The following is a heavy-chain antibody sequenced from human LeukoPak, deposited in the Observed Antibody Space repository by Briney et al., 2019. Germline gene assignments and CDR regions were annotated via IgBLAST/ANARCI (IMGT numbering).Heavy chain of an antibody. CDR3: ARAAWFGEQAAPLFDY. Sequence: SETLSLTCTVSGGPISSGDYYWSWIRQPPGKGLEWIGYIYYSGSTYYNPSLKSRVTISVDTSKNQFSLKLSSVTAADTAVYYCARAAWFGEQAAPLFDYWGQGTLVTVSS. CDR1: GGPISSGDYY. V-gene: IGHV4-30-4*01. J-gene: IGHJ4*02. CDR2: IYYSGST. D-gene: IGHD3-10*01.